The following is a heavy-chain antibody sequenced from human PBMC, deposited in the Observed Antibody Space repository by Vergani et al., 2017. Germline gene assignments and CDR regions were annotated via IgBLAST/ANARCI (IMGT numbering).Heavy chain of an antibody. J-gene: IGHJ3*02. Sequence: QVQLVQSGAEVKKPGSSVKVSCKASGGTFSSYAISWVRQAPGQGLELMGGIIPIFGTANYAQKFQGRGTITADESTSTAYMELSSLRSEDTAVYYCARAPGYCSSTSCFRHAFDIWGQGTMVTVSS. D-gene: IGHD2-2*01. CDR3: ARAPGYCSSTSCFRHAFDI. CDR1: GGTFSSYA. V-gene: IGHV1-69*13. CDR2: IIPIFGTA.